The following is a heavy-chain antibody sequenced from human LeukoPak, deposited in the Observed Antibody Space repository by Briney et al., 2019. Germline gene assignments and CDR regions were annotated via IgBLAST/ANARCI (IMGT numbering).Heavy chain of an antibody. V-gene: IGHV3-11*04. CDR2: ISSSGTTT. D-gene: IGHD2-15*01. CDR3: ARKVVCDP. Sequence: NPGGSLRLSCVASGFTFSTHWVSWIRQAPGKGLEWVSYISSSGTTTYYADSVKGRFTISRDNAKNSLYLQMNSLRAEDTAVCYSARKVVCDPWGQGTLVTVSS. CDR1: GFTFSTHW. J-gene: IGHJ5*02.